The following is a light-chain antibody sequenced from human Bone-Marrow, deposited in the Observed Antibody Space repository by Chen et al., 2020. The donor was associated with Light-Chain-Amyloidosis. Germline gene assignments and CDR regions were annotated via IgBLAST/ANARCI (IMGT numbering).Light chain of an antibody. Sequence: EIVMTQSPATLSVSPGERATLSCRASQYVSSNLAWYQQKPGQAPRLLIYGASSRATGIPSRFSGSGSGTEFTLTISSLQSEDFAVYYCLQYNNWPPLTFGGGTKVEI. CDR1: QYVSSN. CDR2: GAS. J-gene: IGKJ4*01. V-gene: IGKV3-15*01. CDR3: LQYNNWPPLT.